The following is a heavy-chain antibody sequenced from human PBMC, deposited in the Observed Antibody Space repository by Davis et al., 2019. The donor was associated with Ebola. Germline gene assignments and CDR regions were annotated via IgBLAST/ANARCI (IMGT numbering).Heavy chain of an antibody. CDR1: GFTFSVYY. CDR3: ARASSGWG. Sequence: ESLKISCAASGFTFSVYYMSWIRQPPGKGLEWIGSVYYSGSTYYNPSLKSRVTISVDTSKNQFSLKLSSVTAADTAVYYCARASSGWGWGQGTLVTVSS. J-gene: IGHJ4*02. D-gene: IGHD6-19*01. V-gene: IGHV4-38-2*01. CDR2: VYYSGST.